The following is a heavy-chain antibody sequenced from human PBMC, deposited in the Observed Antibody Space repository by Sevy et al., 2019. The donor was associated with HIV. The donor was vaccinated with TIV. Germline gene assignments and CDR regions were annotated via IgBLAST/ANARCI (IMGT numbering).Heavy chain of an antibody. D-gene: IGHD3-16*01. CDR3: ARSIGGGNPDVFDL. CDR2: INPNSGGT. V-gene: IGHV1-2*02. J-gene: IGHJ3*01. Sequence: ASVKVSCKASGYTFTGYYMHWVRQAPGQGLEWMGWINPNSGGTNYAQKFQGRVTMTRDTSISTAYMELSRLRSDDTAVYFCARSIGGGNPDVFDLWGQGTMVTVSS. CDR1: GYTFTGYY.